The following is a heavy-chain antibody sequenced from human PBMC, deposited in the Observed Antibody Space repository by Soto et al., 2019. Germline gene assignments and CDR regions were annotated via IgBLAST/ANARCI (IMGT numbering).Heavy chain of an antibody. Sequence: LSLTCTVSGGSISSGGYYWSWIRQHPGKGLEWIGYIYYSGSTYYNPSLKSRVTISVDTSKNQFSLKLSSVTAADTAVYYCASTSRGVGVHYGMDVWGQGTTVTAP. CDR1: GGSISSGGYY. CDR3: ASTSRGVGVHYGMDV. J-gene: IGHJ6*02. CDR2: IYYSGST. D-gene: IGHD3-3*01. V-gene: IGHV4-31*03.